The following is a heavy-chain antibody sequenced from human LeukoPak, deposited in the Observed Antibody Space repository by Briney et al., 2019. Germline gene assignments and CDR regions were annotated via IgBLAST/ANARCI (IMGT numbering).Heavy chain of an antibody. Sequence: PGGSLRLSCAASGFTFSSYAMTWVRQAPGKGLEWVANIKQDGSEKYYVDSVKGRFTISRDNAKNSLFLQLNSLRAEDTAVYYCARPDGTTDVYFFDYWGQGTLVTVSS. CDR3: ARPDGTTDVYFFDY. CDR2: IKQDGSEK. D-gene: IGHD5-24*01. CDR1: GFTFSSYA. J-gene: IGHJ4*02. V-gene: IGHV3-7*04.